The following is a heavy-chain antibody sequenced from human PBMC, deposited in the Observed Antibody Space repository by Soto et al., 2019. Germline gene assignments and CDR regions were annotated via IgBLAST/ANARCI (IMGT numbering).Heavy chain of an antibody. V-gene: IGHV1-46*01. CDR3: ARWPVVAAPYYYYGMDV. CDR2: INPSGGST. D-gene: IGHD2-15*01. CDR1: FTSYY. Sequence: FTSYYMHWVRQAPGQGLEWMGIINPSGGSTSYAQKFQGRVTMTRDTSTSTVYMELSSLRSEDTAVYYCARWPVVAAPYYYYGMDVWGQGTTVTVAS. J-gene: IGHJ6*02.